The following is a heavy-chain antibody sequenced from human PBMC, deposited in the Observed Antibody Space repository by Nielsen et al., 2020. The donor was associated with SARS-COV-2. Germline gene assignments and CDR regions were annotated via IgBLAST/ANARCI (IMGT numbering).Heavy chain of an antibody. V-gene: IGHV4-39*01. CDR3: ATNFPGTTVDY. CDR1: GGSISRGGYY. Sequence: GSLRLSCTVSGGSISRGGYYWGWIRQPPGKGLEWIGSIYYSGSTYYNPALKSRVTISVDTSKNQFSLKLSSVTAADTAVYYCATNFPGTTVDYWGQGTLVTVSS. D-gene: IGHD1-1*01. J-gene: IGHJ4*02. CDR2: IYYSGST.